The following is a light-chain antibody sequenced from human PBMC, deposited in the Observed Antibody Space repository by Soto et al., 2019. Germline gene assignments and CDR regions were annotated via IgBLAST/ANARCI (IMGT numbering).Light chain of an antibody. Sequence: QSVLTQPPSVSGTPGQRVTISCSGSRSNIGGNAVTCYQQVPGTAPKLLIYANDQRPSGISDRFSGSKSSTSASLAISGLQSEDEADYYCAVWDDNPRGLFGGGTKLTVL. CDR2: AND. CDR3: AVWDDNPRGL. V-gene: IGLV1-44*01. CDR1: RSNIGGNA. J-gene: IGLJ2*01.